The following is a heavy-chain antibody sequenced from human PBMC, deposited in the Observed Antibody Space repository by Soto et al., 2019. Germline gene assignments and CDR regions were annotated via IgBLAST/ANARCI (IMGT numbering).Heavy chain of an antibody. CDR3: ARGPSLEWLLYGSVYYYYGMDV. D-gene: IGHD3-3*01. J-gene: IGHJ6*02. Sequence: ASVKVSCKASGYTFTSYYIHWVRQAPGQGLECMGIINPSGGSTSYAQKFQGRVTMTRDTSTSTVYMELSSLRSEDTAVYYCARGPSLEWLLYGSVYYYYGMDVCGQGTTVTVSS. CDR2: INPSGGST. V-gene: IGHV1-46*01. CDR1: GYTFTSYY.